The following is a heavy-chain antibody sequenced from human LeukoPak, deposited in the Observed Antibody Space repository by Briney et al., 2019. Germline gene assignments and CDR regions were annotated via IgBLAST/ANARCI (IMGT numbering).Heavy chain of an antibody. Sequence: SETLSLTCAVYGGSFSGYYWSWIRQPPGKGLEWIGEINHSGSTNYNPSLKSRVTISVDTSKNQFSLKLSSVTAADTAVYYCARGVKENDAFDIWGQGTMVTVSS. J-gene: IGHJ3*02. CDR1: GGSFSGYY. D-gene: IGHD5-24*01. V-gene: IGHV4-34*01. CDR2: INHSGST. CDR3: ARGVKENDAFDI.